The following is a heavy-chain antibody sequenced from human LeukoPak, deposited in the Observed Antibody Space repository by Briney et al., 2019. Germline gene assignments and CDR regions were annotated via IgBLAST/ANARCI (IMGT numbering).Heavy chain of an antibody. CDR1: RFMFSRYW. CDR3: ATNSGYLYGTSGRYYFDY. CDR2: VKEDGSEK. D-gene: IGHD2-8*01. Sequence: GGSLRLSCAASRFMFSRYWMSWVRQAPGKGLEWVASVKEDGSEKHYVASVKGRFTISRDNANNSLYLQMNSLRVEDTAVYYCATNSGYLYGTSGRYYFDYWGQGTLVTVSS. V-gene: IGHV3-7*01. J-gene: IGHJ4*02.